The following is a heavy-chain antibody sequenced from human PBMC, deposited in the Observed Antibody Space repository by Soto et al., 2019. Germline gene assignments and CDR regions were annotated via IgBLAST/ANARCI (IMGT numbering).Heavy chain of an antibody. CDR1: GGSFSGYY. J-gene: IGHJ4*02. CDR2: INHSGST. Sequence: QVQLQQWGAGLLKPSETLSLTCAVYGGSFSGYYWSWIRQPPGKGLEWIGEINHSGSTNYNPSLKSRVTISVDTSKNPFSLKLSSVTAADTAVYYCARNRWFGELFDYWGQGTLVTVSS. CDR3: ARNRWFGELFDY. V-gene: IGHV4-34*01. D-gene: IGHD3-10*01.